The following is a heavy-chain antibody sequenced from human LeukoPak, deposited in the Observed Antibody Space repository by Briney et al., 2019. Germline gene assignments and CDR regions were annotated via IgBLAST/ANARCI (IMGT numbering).Heavy chain of an antibody. Sequence: PGGSLRLSCAASGFTFSSYAMSWVRQAPGKGLEWVSAISGSGGSTYYADSVKGRFTISRDNSKNTLYLQMNSLRAEDTAVYYCARPGIAAAGTSAFPDYYYFDYWGQGTLVTVSS. CDR2: ISGSGGST. J-gene: IGHJ4*02. CDR1: GFTFSSYA. V-gene: IGHV3-23*01. D-gene: IGHD6-13*01. CDR3: ARPGIAAAGTSAFPDYYYFDY.